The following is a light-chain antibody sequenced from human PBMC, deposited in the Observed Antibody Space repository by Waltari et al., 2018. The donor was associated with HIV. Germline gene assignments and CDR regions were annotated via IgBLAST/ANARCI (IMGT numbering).Light chain of an antibody. Sequence: SSELTQDPAVSVALGQTVRITCQGASLRSYYASWYQQKPGHAPVLVIYGKNNRPSGIPDRFSGSSSGNTASLTITGAQAEDEADYYCNSRDSSGNHYVFGTGTKVTVL. J-gene: IGLJ1*01. CDR3: NSRDSSGNHYV. V-gene: IGLV3-19*01. CDR1: SLRSYY. CDR2: GKN.